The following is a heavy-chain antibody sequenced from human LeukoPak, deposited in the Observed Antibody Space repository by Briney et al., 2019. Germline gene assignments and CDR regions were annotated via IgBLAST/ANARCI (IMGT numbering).Heavy chain of an antibody. Sequence: PSETLSLTCTVSGGSISSSSYYWGWIRQAPGKGLEWVSSISSSSSYIYYADSVKGRFTISRDNAKNSLYLQMNSLRAEDTAVYYCARGSFYFDYWGQGTLVTVSS. CDR1: GGSISSSS. V-gene: IGHV3-21*01. J-gene: IGHJ4*02. CDR2: ISSSSSYI. D-gene: IGHD3-10*01. CDR3: ARGSFYFDY.